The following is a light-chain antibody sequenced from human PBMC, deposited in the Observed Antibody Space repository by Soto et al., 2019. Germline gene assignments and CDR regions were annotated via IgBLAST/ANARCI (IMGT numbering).Light chain of an antibody. CDR2: GAS. CDR3: PQYNKWPLT. CDR1: QSVSTN. V-gene: IGKV3-15*01. Sequence: EIVMTQSPANLSVSPGERATLSCRASQSVSTNLAWYQQKPGQAPRLLISGASTMATGIPARFSGSGSGTEFPLTISSLQSEDFAVYYCPQYNKWPLTFGGGTKLEI. J-gene: IGKJ4*01.